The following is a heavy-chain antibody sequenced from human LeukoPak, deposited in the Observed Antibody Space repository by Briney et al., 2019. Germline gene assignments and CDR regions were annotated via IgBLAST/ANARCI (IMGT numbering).Heavy chain of an antibody. CDR1: GFTFSSYW. V-gene: IGHV3-7*01. Sequence: PGGSLRLSCAASGFTFSSYWMSWVRQAPGKGLEWVANIKQDGSEKYYVDSVKGRFTISRDNAKNSLYLQMNSLRAEDTAVYYCAKDEVMVGGYDYFDYWGQGTLVTVSS. CDR2: IKQDGSEK. D-gene: IGHD5-12*01. CDR3: AKDEVMVGGYDYFDY. J-gene: IGHJ4*02.